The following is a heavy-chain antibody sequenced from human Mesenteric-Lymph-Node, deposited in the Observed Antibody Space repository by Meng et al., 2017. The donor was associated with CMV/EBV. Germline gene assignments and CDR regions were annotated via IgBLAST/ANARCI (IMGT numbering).Heavy chain of an antibody. Sequence: CTFSGFSLRTRRVAVAWVRQPPGKALEFLALIYWDGDRRFSPSLNNRLTITKDTSKNQVVLTMTNMDPVDTATYFCAHSYASGTRLGYWGQGTLVTVSS. V-gene: IGHV2-5*02. CDR2: IYWDGDR. J-gene: IGHJ4*02. D-gene: IGHD3-10*01. CDR1: GFSLRTRRVA. CDR3: AHSYASGTRLGY.